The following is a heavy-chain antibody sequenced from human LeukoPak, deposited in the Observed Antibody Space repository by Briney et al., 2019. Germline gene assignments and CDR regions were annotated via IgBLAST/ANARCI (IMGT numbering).Heavy chain of an antibody. V-gene: IGHV4-34*01. D-gene: IGHD3-10*01. Sequence: SVTLSLTCAVYGGSFSGYYWSWIRQPPGKGLEWIGEINHSGSTNYNPSLKSRVTISVDTSKNQFSLKLSSVAAADTAVYYCARGRGVGYWGQGTLVTVSS. CDR1: GGSFSGYY. CDR2: INHSGST. J-gene: IGHJ4*02. CDR3: ARGRGVGY.